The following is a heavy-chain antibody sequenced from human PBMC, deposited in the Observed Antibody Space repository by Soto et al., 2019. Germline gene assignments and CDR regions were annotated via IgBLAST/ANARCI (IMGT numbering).Heavy chain of an antibody. CDR1: GGSISSGRYY. CDR2: IFYSGST. Sequence: SETLSLTCSVSGGSISSGRYYWTWIRQLPGKGLERIAYIFYSGSTYYNPSLKSRVSVSVDASKNHFSLKLISVTAADTAVYYCAATYYDLLTGYPLYGVDVWGQGTTVTVSS. D-gene: IGHD3-9*01. CDR3: AATYYDLLTGYPLYGVDV. J-gene: IGHJ6*02. V-gene: IGHV4-31*03.